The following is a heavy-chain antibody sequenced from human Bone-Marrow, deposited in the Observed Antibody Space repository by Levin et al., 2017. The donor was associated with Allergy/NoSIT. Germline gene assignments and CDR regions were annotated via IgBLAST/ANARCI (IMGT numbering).Heavy chain of an antibody. Sequence: GGSLRLSCAASGFSFSGSDMHWVRQPAGGGLEWVSGVDMYGDTFYADSVKGRFIISRDNAKTSFSLQMNNLRVDETAVYFCTRVNTQPWGRTFDYWGRVTLVAVSS. CDR1: GFSFSGSD. CDR2: VDMYGDT. CDR3: TRVNTQPWGRTFDY. J-gene: IGHJ2*01. D-gene: IGHD7-27*01. V-gene: IGHV3-13*01.